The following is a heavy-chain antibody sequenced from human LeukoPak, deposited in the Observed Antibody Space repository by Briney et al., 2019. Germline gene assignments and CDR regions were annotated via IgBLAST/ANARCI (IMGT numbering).Heavy chain of an antibody. CDR1: GFTFSTYW. CDR2: IKHDGSDE. Sequence: PGGSLRLSCAASGFTFSTYWMSWVRQAPGKGLQWVANIKHDGSDEYYVDSVRGRFTDSRDNAKNSLYLQMNSLRAEDTAIYYCATSGRPLDYWGPGTLVTVSS. CDR3: ATSGRPLDY. D-gene: IGHD3-10*01. J-gene: IGHJ4*02. V-gene: IGHV3-7*01.